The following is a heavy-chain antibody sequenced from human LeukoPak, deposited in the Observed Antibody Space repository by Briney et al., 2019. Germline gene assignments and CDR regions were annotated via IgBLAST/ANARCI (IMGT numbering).Heavy chain of an antibody. Sequence: ASVKVSCKASGYTFANYGISWVRQAPGLGLEWMGRISGYNGNTNYAQKFQGRVTMTTDTSTSTAFMELRSLRSDDTAVYYCGRQVDTTMALPDYWGQGTLVTVSS. CDR3: GRQVDTTMALPDY. D-gene: IGHD5-18*01. CDR2: ISGYNGNT. CDR1: GYTFANYG. J-gene: IGHJ4*02. V-gene: IGHV1-18*01.